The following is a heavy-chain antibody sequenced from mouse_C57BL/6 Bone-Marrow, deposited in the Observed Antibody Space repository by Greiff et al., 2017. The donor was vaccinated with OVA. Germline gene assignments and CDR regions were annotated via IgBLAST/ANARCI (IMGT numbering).Heavy chain of an antibody. V-gene: IGHV10-1*01. D-gene: IGHD2-10*02. Sequence: EVQVVESGGGLVQPKGSLKLSCAASGFSFNTYAMNWVRQAPGQGLEWVARIRSKSNNYATYYADSVKDRFTISRDDSESMLYLQMDNVKTKDTAWYDCVRRGYGNPFAYWGQGTLVTVSA. CDR3: VRRGYGNPFAY. CDR2: IRSKSNNYAT. CDR1: GFSFNTYA. J-gene: IGHJ3*01.